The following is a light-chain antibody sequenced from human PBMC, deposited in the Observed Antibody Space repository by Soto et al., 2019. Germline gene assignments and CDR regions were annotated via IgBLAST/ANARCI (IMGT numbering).Light chain of an antibody. CDR3: QTWGTGIRV. Sequence: QLVLTQSPSASASLGASVKLTCTLSSGNSNYAIAWHQQQPKKGPRYLMKLNNDGSHIKGDGIPDRFSGSSSGAERYLTISSLQSEDEADYYCQTWGTGIRVFGGGTKLTVL. CDR1: SGNSNYA. CDR2: LNNDGSH. V-gene: IGLV4-69*01. J-gene: IGLJ2*01.